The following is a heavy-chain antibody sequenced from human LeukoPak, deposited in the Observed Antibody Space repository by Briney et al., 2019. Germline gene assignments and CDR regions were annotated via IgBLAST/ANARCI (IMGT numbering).Heavy chain of an antibody. J-gene: IGHJ4*02. CDR2: IYTSGST. V-gene: IGHV4-4*07. CDR3: ARVYSSSWYLDHYFDY. D-gene: IGHD6-13*01. Sequence: SETLSLTCTVSVGSISSYYWSWIRQPAGKGLEWIGRIYTSGSTNYNPSLKSRVTMSVDTSKNQFSLKLSSVTAADTAVYYCARVYSSSWYLDHYFDYWGQGTLVTVSS. CDR1: VGSISSYY.